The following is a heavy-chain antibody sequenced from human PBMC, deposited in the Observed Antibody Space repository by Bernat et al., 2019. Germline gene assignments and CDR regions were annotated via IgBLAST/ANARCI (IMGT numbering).Heavy chain of an antibody. D-gene: IGHD6-13*01. J-gene: IGHJ3*02. V-gene: IGHV3-30-3*01. CDR1: GFTFSSYA. CDR2: ISYDGSNK. CDR3: ARVDEYSRSWFDAFDI. Sequence: QVQLVESGGGVVQPGRSLRLSCAASGFTFSSYAMHWVRQAPGKGLEWVAVISYDGSNKYYASSVKGRFTIARDNSKNTLYLQMNSLRAEDTAVYYCARVDEYSRSWFDAFDIWGQGTMVTVSS.